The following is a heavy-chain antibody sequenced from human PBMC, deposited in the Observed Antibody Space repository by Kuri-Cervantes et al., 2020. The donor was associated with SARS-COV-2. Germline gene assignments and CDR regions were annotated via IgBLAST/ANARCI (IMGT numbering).Heavy chain of an antibody. J-gene: IGHJ4*02. D-gene: IGHD7-27*01. CDR2: ISAYNGNT. V-gene: IGHV1-18*01. CDR3: ARDLRLGKSLDY. CDR1: GYTFTSYG. Sequence: ASVKVSCKASGYTFTSYGISWVRQAPGQGLEWMGWISAYNGNTNYAQKLQGRVTMTTDTSTNTAYMELRSLRSDDTAVYYCARDLRLGKSLDYWGQGTLVTVSS.